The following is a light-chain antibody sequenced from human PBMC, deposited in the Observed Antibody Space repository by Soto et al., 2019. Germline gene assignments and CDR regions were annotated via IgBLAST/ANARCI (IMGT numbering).Light chain of an antibody. CDR2: KAS. J-gene: IGKJ1*01. CDR3: QQYSYFAT. Sequence: DIQMNQSPSTLSASVGDRVTITCRASQSISSWLTWYQQKAGQATKLLIYKASIVESGVPSRFSGSGSGTEFTLTISSLQPDDSATYYCQQYSYFATFGQGTRVEVK. V-gene: IGKV1-5*03. CDR1: QSISSW.